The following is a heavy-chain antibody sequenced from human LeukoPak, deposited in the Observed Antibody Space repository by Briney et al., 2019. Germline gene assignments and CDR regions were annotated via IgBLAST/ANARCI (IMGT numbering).Heavy chain of an antibody. CDR3: ARNVDCSSTSCHYYYYYMDV. V-gene: IGHV4-30-2*01. D-gene: IGHD2-2*01. CDR2: IYHSGST. CDR1: GGSISSGGYY. J-gene: IGHJ6*03. Sequence: PSQTLSLTCTVSGGSISSGGYYWSWIRQPPGKGLEWIGDIYHSGSTYYNPSLKSRVTISVDRSKNQFSLKLSSVTAADTAVYYCARNVDCSSTSCHYYYYYMDVWGKGTTVTVSS.